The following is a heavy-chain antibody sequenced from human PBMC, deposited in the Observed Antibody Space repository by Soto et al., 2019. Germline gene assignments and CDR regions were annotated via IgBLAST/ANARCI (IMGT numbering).Heavy chain of an antibody. CDR3: AKDRAVSTNTYHYGMDV. V-gene: IGHV3-30*18. CDR2: ISYDGRNN. J-gene: IGHJ6*02. CDR1: GFTFNKYG. Sequence: GGSLRLSCAASGFTFNKYGMHWVRQAPGKGLEWVAVISYDGRNNYYADSVKGRFTISRDNSKNTLYLQMSSLRVVDTAVYYCAKDRAVSTNTYHYGMDVWGQGTTVTVSS. D-gene: IGHD5-12*01.